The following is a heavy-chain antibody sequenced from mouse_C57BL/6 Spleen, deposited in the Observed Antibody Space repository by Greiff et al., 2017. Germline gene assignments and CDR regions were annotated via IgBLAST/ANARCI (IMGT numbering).Heavy chain of an antibody. D-gene: IGHD1-1*01. CDR1: GFTFSDYY. Sequence: EVQRVESGGGLVQPGGSLKLSCAASGFTFSDYYMYWVRQTPEKRLEWVAYISNGGGSTYYPDTVKGRFTISRDNAKNTLYLQMSRLKSEDTAMYYCARQSSSYYAMDYWGQGTSVTVSS. V-gene: IGHV5-12*01. CDR3: ARQSSSYYAMDY. J-gene: IGHJ4*01. CDR2: ISNGGGST.